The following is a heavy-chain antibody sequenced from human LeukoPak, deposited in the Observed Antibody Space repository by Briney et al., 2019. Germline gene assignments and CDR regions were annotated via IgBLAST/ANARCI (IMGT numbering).Heavy chain of an antibody. J-gene: IGHJ4*02. D-gene: IGHD1-26*01. CDR2: INHSGST. Sequence: SETLSLTCAVYGGSFSGYYWSWIRQPPGKGLEWIGEINHSGSTNYNPSLKSRVTISVDTSKNQFSLKLSSVTAADTAVYYCASFSGGYSASDCWGQGTLVTVSS. CDR1: GGSFSGYY. V-gene: IGHV4-34*01. CDR3: ASFSGGYSASDC.